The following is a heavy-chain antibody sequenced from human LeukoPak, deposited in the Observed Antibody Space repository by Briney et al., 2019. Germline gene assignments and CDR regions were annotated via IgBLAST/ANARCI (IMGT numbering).Heavy chain of an antibody. CDR3: ARELPPYDFWSGYPPPGPLDY. Sequence: ASVKVSCKASGYTFTSYGISWVRQAPGQGLEWMGWISAYNGNTNYAQKLQGRVTMTTDTSTSTAYMELRSLGSDDTAVYYCARELPPYDFWSGYPPPGPLDYWGQGTLVTVSS. D-gene: IGHD3-3*01. CDR1: GYTFTSYG. CDR2: ISAYNGNT. V-gene: IGHV1-18*01. J-gene: IGHJ4*02.